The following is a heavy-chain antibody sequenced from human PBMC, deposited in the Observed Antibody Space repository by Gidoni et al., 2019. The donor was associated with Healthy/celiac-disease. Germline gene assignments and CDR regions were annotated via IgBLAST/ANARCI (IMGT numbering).Heavy chain of an antibody. Sequence: QVQLQESGPGLVKPSETLSLTCTVSGGSISSYYWSWIRQPPGKGLEWIGYIYYSGSTNYNPSLKSRVTISVDTSKNQFSLKLSSVTAADTAVYYCARFRIDDYGDSYNWFDPWGQGTLVTVSS. CDR1: GGSISSYY. CDR2: IYYSGST. V-gene: IGHV4-59*01. CDR3: ARFRIDDYGDSYNWFDP. D-gene: IGHD4-17*01. J-gene: IGHJ5*02.